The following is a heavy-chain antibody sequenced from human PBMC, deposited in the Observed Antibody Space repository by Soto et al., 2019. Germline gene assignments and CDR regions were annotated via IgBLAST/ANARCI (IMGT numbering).Heavy chain of an antibody. Sequence: PGGSLRLSCAASGFSFTSYAFSWVRQAPGKGLEWVSAISGDGGGTFYADSVKGRFTISRDNSKNTLYLQMNSLRAEDTAVYYCARKTQYYYDSSGYPDYWGQGTLVTVSS. CDR2: ISGDGGGT. CDR3: ARKTQYYYDSSGYPDY. J-gene: IGHJ4*02. CDR1: GFSFTSYA. V-gene: IGHV3-23*01. D-gene: IGHD3-22*01.